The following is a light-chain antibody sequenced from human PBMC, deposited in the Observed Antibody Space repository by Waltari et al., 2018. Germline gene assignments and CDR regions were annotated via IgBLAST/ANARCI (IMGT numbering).Light chain of an antibody. CDR2: DVS. CDR1: SSDVGGYNY. Sequence: QSALTQPASVFGSPGQSLTIPCPGTSSDVGGYNYVSWDQQHPGKAPKLMIYDVSKRPSGVSNRFSGSKSGNTASLTISGLQAEDEADYYCSSYTSSSTWVFGGGTKLTVL. CDR3: SSYTSSSTWV. J-gene: IGLJ2*01. V-gene: IGLV2-14*01.